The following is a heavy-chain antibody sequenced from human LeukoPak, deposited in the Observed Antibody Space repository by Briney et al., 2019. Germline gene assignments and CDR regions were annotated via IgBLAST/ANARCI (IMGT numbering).Heavy chain of an antibody. J-gene: IGHJ4*02. CDR2: IYSSGSA. V-gene: IGHV4-61*02. CDR3: ARESALYTTINLYYFDY. D-gene: IGHD1-1*01. CDR1: GGSVSSVNYY. Sequence: SETLSLTCTVSGGSVSSVNYYWSWFRQPAGKGLEWIGRIYSSGSANYNPSLKSRVTISVDTSQNQFSLKLNSVTAADTAVNYCARESALYTTINLYYFDYWGQGTLVTVSS.